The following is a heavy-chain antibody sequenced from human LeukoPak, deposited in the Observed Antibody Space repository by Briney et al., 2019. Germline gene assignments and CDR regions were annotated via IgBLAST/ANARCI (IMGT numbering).Heavy chain of an antibody. CDR2: ISGSGGST. Sequence: GGSLRLSCAASGFTFSSYAMSWVRQAPRKGLEWVSAISGSGGSTYYADSVKGRFTISRDNSKNTLYLQMNSLRAEDTAVYYCAREIVVVPAAMLTNWFDPWGQGTLVTVSS. V-gene: IGHV3-23*01. J-gene: IGHJ5*02. CDR3: AREIVVVPAAMLTNWFDP. CDR1: GFTFSSYA. D-gene: IGHD2-2*01.